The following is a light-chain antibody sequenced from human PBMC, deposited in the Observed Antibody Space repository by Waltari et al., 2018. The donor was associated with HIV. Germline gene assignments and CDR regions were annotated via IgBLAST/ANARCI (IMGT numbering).Light chain of an antibody. J-gene: IGLJ3*02. Sequence: QSALTQPASVSGSPGPSITISCPGTTNDVGRYDYDSLYQQPPGKAPNLLICDVTYRPSGVSTRFSGSKSGNTASLTVSGLQAEDEADYYCNSYTSTDRWVFGGGTKLTVL. CDR2: DVT. CDR1: TNDVGRYDY. CDR3: NSYTSTDRWV. V-gene: IGLV2-14*03.